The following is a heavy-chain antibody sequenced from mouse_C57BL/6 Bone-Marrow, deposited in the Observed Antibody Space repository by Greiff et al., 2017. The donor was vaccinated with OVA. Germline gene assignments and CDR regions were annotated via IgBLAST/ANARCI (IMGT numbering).Heavy chain of an antibody. CDR1: GFSLTSYA. J-gene: IGHJ4*01. CDR2: IWTGGGP. CDR3: ARKDLRDYAMDY. D-gene: IGHD5-1*01. V-gene: IGHV2-9-1*01. Sequence: VQVVESGPGLVAPSQSLSITCTVSGFSLTSYAISWVRQPPGKGLEWLGVIWTGGGPNYNSALKSRPSISKDNSKSQVFLKMNSLQTYDTARYYCARKDLRDYAMDYWGQGTSVTVSS.